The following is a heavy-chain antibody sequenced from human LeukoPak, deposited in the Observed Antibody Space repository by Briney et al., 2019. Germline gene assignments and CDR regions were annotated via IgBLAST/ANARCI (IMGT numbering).Heavy chain of an antibody. CDR1: GYTFNTYY. V-gene: IGHV1-46*02. Sequence: ASVKVSCKASGYTFNTYYMHWVRQAPGQGLEWMGVIDPSGGGTNYAQKFQGRVTMTRDTSTSTVYMDLRSLRSEDTAVYYCASLGSGSSPIIDFDYWGQGTLVTVSP. CDR3: ASLGSGSSPIIDFDY. D-gene: IGHD3-10*01. J-gene: IGHJ4*02. CDR2: IDPSGGGT.